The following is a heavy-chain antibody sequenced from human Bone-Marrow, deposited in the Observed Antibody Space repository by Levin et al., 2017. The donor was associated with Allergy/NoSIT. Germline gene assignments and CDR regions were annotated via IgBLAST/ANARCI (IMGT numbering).Heavy chain of an antibody. J-gene: IGHJ4*02. CDR2: ISHDGSSK. CDR1: GFTFSDYT. V-gene: IGHV3-30-3*01. D-gene: IGHD3-10*01. Sequence: QSGGSLRLSCAASGFTFSDYTMHWVRKAPGKGLEWMAVISHDGSSKYYADSVKGRVTISGDTSKNKLHLQMNSLSSEDTAVYYCARDRGVQQWEYYFDFWGQGTLVTVSS. CDR3: ARDRGVQQWEYYFDF.